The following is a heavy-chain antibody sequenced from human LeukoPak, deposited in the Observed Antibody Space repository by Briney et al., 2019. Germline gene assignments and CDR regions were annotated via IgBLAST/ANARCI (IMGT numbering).Heavy chain of an antibody. V-gene: IGHV1-18*01. J-gene: IGHJ4*02. CDR1: GYTFTSYG. CDR3: AREPGTTGIPDY. Sequence: ASVKVSCKASGYTFTSYGISWVRQAPGQGLEWMGWISAYNGNTNYAQKLQGRVTMTTDTSTTTAYMELMSLRSDDTAVYYCAREPGTTGIPDYWGQGTLVSVSS. CDR2: ISAYNGNT. D-gene: IGHD1-7*01.